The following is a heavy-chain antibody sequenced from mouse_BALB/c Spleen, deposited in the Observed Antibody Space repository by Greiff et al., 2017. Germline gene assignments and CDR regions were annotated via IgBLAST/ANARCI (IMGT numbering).Heavy chain of an antibody. J-gene: IGHJ3*01. Sequence: VQLKESGPELVKPGASVKMSCKASGYTFTSYVMHWVKQKPGQGLEWIGYINPYNDGTKYNEKFKGKATLTSDKSSSTAYMELSSLTSEDSAVYYCAREGGNYGNPAWFAYWGQGTLVTVSA. CDR1: GYTFTSYV. D-gene: IGHD2-1*01. CDR2: INPYNDGT. CDR3: AREGGNYGNPAWFAY. V-gene: IGHV1-14*01.